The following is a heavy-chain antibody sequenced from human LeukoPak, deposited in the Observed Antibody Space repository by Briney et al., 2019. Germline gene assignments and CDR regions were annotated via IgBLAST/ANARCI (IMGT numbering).Heavy chain of an antibody. CDR1: GFMFSDYA. D-gene: IGHD3-22*01. Sequence: GGSLRLSCAASGFMFSDYAMSWVRQVPGKAPEWVATIGHIRDQNTYYADSVKGRFTISRDNSENVVYLQMDRLRAEDGAIYFCSKDRRRYYFSSSGYFFDSWGQGSLVTVSS. V-gene: IGHV3-23*01. CDR2: IGHIRDQNT. CDR3: SKDRRRYYFSSSGYFFDS. J-gene: IGHJ5*01.